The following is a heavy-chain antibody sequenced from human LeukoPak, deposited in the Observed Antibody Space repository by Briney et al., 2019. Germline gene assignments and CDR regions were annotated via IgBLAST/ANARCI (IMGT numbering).Heavy chain of an antibody. CDR2: IYTSGST. CDR1: GGSISSGSYY. J-gene: IGHJ5*02. V-gene: IGHV4-61*02. D-gene: IGHD3-10*01. Sequence: SETLSLTCTVSGGSISSGSYYWIWIRQPAGKGLEWIGRIYTSGSTNYNPSLKSRVTISVDTSKNQFSLKLSSVTAADTAVYYCAREHYYGSGSYANWFDPWGQGTLVTVSS. CDR3: AREHYYGSGSYANWFDP.